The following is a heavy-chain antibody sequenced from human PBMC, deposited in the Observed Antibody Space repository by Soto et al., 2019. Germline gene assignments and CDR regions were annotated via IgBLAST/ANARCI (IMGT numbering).Heavy chain of an antibody. CDR3: ARGSALLFYYFDY. CDR1: GGSITRGDYY. J-gene: IGHJ4*02. D-gene: IGHD6-13*01. V-gene: IGHV4-30-4*01. Sequence: NLSETLSLTCDVSGGSITRGDYYWSWLRQPPGKGLEWIGYIYYRAMPYYNPSLKSRVTISVDTSKNQFSLSMTSVTAADTAVYYCARGSALLFYYFDYWGQGTPVTVSS. CDR2: IYYRAMP.